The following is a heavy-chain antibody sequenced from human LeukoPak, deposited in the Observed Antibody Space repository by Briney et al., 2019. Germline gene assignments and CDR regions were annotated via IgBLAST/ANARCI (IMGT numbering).Heavy chain of an antibody. CDR1: GYTLTELS. D-gene: IGHD2-2*02. Sequence: ASVKVSCKVSGYTLTELSMHWVRQAPGKGLEWMGGFDPEDGETIYAQKFQGRVTMTEDTSTDTAYMELSSLRSEDTAVYYCASCYSGSTSCYTGYGFDIWGQGTMVTVSS. V-gene: IGHV1-24*01. CDR3: ASCYSGSTSCYTGYGFDI. CDR2: FDPEDGET. J-gene: IGHJ3*02.